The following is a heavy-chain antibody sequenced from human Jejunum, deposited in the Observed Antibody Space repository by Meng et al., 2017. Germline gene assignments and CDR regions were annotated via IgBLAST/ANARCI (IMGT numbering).Heavy chain of an antibody. CDR1: GGSISTYY. J-gene: IGHJ4*01. CDR2: VYSTGST. CDR3: ARGSGPAPGIFDY. Sequence: SETLSHTCTVSGGSISTYYWSWMRQPAGKGLEWSGRVYSTGSTNYNPSLKSRVTVSVDTSKTHFSLKLNSVTAADTAVYYCARGSGPAPGIFDYWGHGTLVTVSS. D-gene: IGHD6-13*01. V-gene: IGHV4-4*07.